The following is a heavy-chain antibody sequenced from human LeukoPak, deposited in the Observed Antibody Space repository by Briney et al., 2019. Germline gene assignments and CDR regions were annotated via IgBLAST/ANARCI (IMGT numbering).Heavy chain of an antibody. CDR3: ASGSYLWGGMDV. CDR2: ISADSGDR. D-gene: IGHD1-26*01. Sequence: ASVKVSCKASGDSFSNYGFAWVRQAPGQGLEWMGWISADSGDRYYAQNFQHRVTMTTDTSTTTGYMELRSLRSDDTAVYYCASGSYLWGGMDVWGQGTTVTASS. J-gene: IGHJ6*02. V-gene: IGHV1-18*01. CDR1: GDSFSNYG.